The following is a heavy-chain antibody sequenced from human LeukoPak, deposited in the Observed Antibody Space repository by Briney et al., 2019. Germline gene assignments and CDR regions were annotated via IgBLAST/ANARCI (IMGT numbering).Heavy chain of an antibody. V-gene: IGHV1-18*01. Sequence: ASVKVSCKASGYTFTSYGISWVRQAPGQGLEWMGWISAYNGNTKYAQNLQGRVIMTTDTSTSTAYMELRSLRSDDTAVYYCARGPRLHYYYYMDVWGKGTTVTVSS. D-gene: IGHD2-21*02. CDR1: GYTFTSYG. J-gene: IGHJ6*03. CDR2: ISAYNGNT. CDR3: ARGPRLHYYYYMDV.